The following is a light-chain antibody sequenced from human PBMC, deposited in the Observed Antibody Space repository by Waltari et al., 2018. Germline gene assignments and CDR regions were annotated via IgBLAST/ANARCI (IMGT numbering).Light chain of an antibody. V-gene: IGLV2-14*03. Sequence: QSALTQPASVSGSPGQSITISCPGTRSDVGGYNYVSWYQQHPGKAPKLMISDVSNRPSGVSNRFSGSKSGNTASLTISGLQAEDGADYYCSSYTSSSTLWVFGGGTKLTVL. CDR2: DVS. CDR1: RSDVGGYNY. J-gene: IGLJ3*02. CDR3: SSYTSSSTLWV.